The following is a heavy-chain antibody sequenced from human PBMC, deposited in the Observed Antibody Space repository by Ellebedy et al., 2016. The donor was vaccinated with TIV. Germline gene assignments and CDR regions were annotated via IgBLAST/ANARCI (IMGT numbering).Heavy chain of an antibody. CDR3: ARSGYYAGKGYYFDY. D-gene: IGHD4-23*01. J-gene: IGHJ4*02. CDR2: ITSSGDRT. Sequence: GESLKISXAASGFTFSNSAMTWVRQAPGKGLEWVSSITSSGDRTNYADSVKGRFTISRDSSKNTLYLQMNSLRAEDTAVYYCARSGYYAGKGYYFDYWGQGALVAVSS. CDR1: GFTFSNSA. V-gene: IGHV3-23*01.